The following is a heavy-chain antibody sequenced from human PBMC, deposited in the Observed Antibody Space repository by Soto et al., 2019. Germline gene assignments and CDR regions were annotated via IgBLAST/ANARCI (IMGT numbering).Heavy chain of an antibody. CDR2: IIPIFGTA. V-gene: IGHV1-69*06. CDR3: ASGYSYGSRPYYYYGMDV. Sequence: SVKVSCKASGGTFSSYAISWVRQAPGQGLEWMGGIIPIFGTANYAQKFQGRVTITADKSTSTAYMELSSLRSEDTAVYYCASGYSYGSRPYYYYGMDVWGQGTTVTVSS. CDR1: GGTFSSYA. D-gene: IGHD5-18*01. J-gene: IGHJ6*02.